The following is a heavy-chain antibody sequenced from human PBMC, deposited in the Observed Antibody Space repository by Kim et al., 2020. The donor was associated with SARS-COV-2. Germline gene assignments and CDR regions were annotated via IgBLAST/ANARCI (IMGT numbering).Heavy chain of an antibody. CDR1: GFTFDDYA. CDR2: ISGDGGST. D-gene: IGHD4-17*01. V-gene: IGHV3-43*02. CDR3: AKDIKATVTPYYYYGMDV. Sequence: GGSLRLSCAASGFTFDDYAMHWVRQAPGKGLEWVSLISGDGGSTYYADSVKGRFTISRDNSKNSLYLQMNSLRTEDTALYYCAKDIKATVTPYYYYGMDVWGQGTTVTVSS. J-gene: IGHJ6*02.